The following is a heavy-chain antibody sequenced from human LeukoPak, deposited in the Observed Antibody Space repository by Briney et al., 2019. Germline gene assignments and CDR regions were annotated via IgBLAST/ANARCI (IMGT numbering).Heavy chain of an antibody. V-gene: IGHV4-61*02. J-gene: IGHJ6*03. Sequence: NPSQTLSLTRTVSGGSISSGSYYWSWIRQPAGKGLEWIGRIYTSGSTNYNPSLKSRVTISVDTSKNQFSLKLSSVTAADTAVYYCARELLWFGELTDYYYMDVWGKGTTVTISS. D-gene: IGHD3-10*01. CDR1: GGSISSGSYY. CDR3: ARELLWFGELTDYYYMDV. CDR2: IYTSGST.